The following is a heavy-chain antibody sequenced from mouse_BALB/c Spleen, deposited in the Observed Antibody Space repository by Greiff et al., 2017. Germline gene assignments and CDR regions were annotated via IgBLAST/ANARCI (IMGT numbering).Heavy chain of an antibody. CDR1: GFSLTDYG. Sequence: QVQLKQSGPGLVAPSQSLSITCTVSGFSLTDYGVSWIRQPPGKGLEWLGVIWGGGSTYYNSALKSRLSISKDNSKSQVFLKMNSLQTDDTAMYYCAKVKYGNYRYFYAMDYWGQGTSVTVSS. CDR3: AKVKYGNYRYFYAMDY. V-gene: IGHV2-6-5*01. CDR2: IWGGGST. D-gene: IGHD2-1*01. J-gene: IGHJ4*01.